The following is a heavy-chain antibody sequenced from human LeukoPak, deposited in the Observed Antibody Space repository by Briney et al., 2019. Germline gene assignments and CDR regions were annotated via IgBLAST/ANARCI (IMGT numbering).Heavy chain of an antibody. J-gene: IGHJ4*02. CDR3: TTGIRGD. CDR2: IASKTDGGTT. V-gene: IGHV3-15*04. Sequence: DPGGSLRLSCAASGITFSSYWMSWVRQAPGKGLEWVGRIASKTDGGTTDYAAPVKGRFTISRDDSKNTLFLQMNSLKTEDTAVYYCTTGIRGDCGQGTLVTVSS. CDR1: GITFSSYW.